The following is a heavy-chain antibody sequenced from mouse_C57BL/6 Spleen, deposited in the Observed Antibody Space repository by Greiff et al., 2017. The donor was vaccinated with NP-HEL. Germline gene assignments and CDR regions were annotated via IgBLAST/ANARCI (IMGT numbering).Heavy chain of an antibody. Sequence: VQLQQSGPELVKPGASVKISCKASGYAFSSSWMNWVKQRPGKGLEWIGRIYPGDGDTNYNGKFKGKATLTADKSSSTAYMQLSSLTSEDSAVYFCARWGYDYDEGNAYWGQGTLVTVSA. J-gene: IGHJ3*01. D-gene: IGHD2-4*01. CDR2: IYPGDGDT. CDR1: GYAFSSSW. V-gene: IGHV1-82*01. CDR3: ARWGYDYDEGNAY.